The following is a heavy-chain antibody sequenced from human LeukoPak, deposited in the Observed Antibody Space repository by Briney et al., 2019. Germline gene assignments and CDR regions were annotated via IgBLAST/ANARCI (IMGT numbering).Heavy chain of an antibody. CDR1: GGSISSYY. D-gene: IGHD3-10*01. Sequence: SETLSLTCTVSGGSISSYYWSWIRQPPGKGLEWIGYIYYSGSTNYNPSLKSRVTISVDTSKNQISLKLSSVTAADTAVYYCARSGGYGSGSYFDYWGQGTLVTVSS. V-gene: IGHV4-59*01. J-gene: IGHJ4*02. CDR3: ARSGGYGSGSYFDY. CDR2: IYYSGST.